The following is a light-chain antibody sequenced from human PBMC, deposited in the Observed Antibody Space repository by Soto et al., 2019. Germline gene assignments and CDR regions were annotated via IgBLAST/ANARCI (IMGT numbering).Light chain of an antibody. J-gene: IGLJ1*01. V-gene: IGLV2-18*02. Sequence: QSVRTQPPSVSGSPGQSVTISCTGTSSDVGSHNRVSWYQQPPGTAPKLMIYEVSNRPSGVPDRFSGSKSGNTASLTISGLQAEDEADYYCSSYTSSSTYVFGTGTKAPS. CDR2: EVS. CDR1: SSDVGSHNR. CDR3: SSYTSSSTYV.